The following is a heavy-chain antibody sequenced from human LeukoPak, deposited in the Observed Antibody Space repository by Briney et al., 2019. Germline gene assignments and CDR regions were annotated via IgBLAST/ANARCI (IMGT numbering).Heavy chain of an antibody. D-gene: IGHD5-24*01. CDR1: GFTFSNYD. V-gene: IGHV3-21*01. J-gene: IGHJ4*02. CDR2: ISRGGNYI. Sequence: GGSLRLSCAASGFTFSNYDMTWVRQAPGKGLEYVSSISRGGNYIYSADSVRGRFSISRNNAENSLFLQMNSLRGEDTAVYYCARIGPGTDVYNSFDYWGQGTLVAVSS. CDR3: ARIGPGTDVYNSFDY.